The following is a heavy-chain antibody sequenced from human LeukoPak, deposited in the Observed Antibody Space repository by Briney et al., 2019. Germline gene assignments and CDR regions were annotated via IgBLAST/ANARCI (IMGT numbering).Heavy chain of an antibody. CDR1: GFTFSSYS. CDR2: ISSSSTI. V-gene: IGHV3-48*02. Sequence: GGSLRLSCAASGFTFSSYSMNWVRQAPGKGLEWVSYISSSSTIYYADSVKGRFTISRDNAKNSLYLQMNSLRDEDTAVYYCARDGCSGGSCSENWGQGTLVTVSS. D-gene: IGHD2-15*01. J-gene: IGHJ4*02. CDR3: ARDGCSGGSCSEN.